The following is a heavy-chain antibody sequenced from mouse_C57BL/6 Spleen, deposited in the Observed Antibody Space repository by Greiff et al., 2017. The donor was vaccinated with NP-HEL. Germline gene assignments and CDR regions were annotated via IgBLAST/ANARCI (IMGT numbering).Heavy chain of an antibody. Sequence: EVKLEESGPGLVKPSQSLSLTCSVTGYSITSGYYWNWIRQFPGNKLEWMGYISYDGSNNYNPSLKNRISITRDTSKNQFFLKLNSVTTEDTATYYCARGDWGSNHWYFDVWGTGTTVTVSS. CDR1: GYSITSGYY. CDR2: ISYDGSN. CDR3: ARGDWGSNHWYFDV. J-gene: IGHJ1*03. V-gene: IGHV3-6*01. D-gene: IGHD2-5*01.